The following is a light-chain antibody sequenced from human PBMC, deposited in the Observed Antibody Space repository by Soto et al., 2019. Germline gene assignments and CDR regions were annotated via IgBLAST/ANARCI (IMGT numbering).Light chain of an antibody. J-gene: IGLJ1*01. Sequence: QSVLTQPPSVSGSPGQSVTISCTGTSSDVGGYNYVAWYQQHPGKAPKVMIYDVSKRPSGVPDRFSGSKSGNTASLTISGLQAEDEADYYCCSIAGNREAFGTGTKVTVL. CDR3: CSIAGNREA. CDR2: DVS. V-gene: IGLV2-11*01. CDR1: SSDVGGYNY.